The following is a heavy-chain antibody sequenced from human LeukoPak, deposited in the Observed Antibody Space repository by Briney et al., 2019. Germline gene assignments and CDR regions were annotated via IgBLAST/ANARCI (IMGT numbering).Heavy chain of an antibody. D-gene: IGHD3-22*01. CDR3: ASFYYYDSSGYFDAFDI. V-gene: IGHV3-23*01. J-gene: IGHJ3*02. Sequence: GGSLRLSCATSGFTFSTYAMSWVRQAPGKGLEWVSAISANGGSTFYADSVKGRFTVSRDNAKNSLYLQMNSLRAEDTAVYYCASFYYYDSSGYFDAFDIWGQGTMVTVSS. CDR2: ISANGGST. CDR1: GFTFSTYA.